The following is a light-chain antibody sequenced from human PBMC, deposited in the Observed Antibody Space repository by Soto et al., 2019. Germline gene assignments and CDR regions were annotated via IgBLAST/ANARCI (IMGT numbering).Light chain of an antibody. V-gene: IGKV3-15*01. CDR2: SAS. CDR3: QQYNKWPLT. Sequence: EIVMTQSPVTLSVSPGERATLSCTASQSVNNNVAWYQQKPGHTPRLLIYSASIGATGTPARFSASGSGSDFTLTISRLQSEDFAVYYCQQYNKWPLTFGPGTKVDMK. J-gene: IGKJ3*01. CDR1: QSVNNN.